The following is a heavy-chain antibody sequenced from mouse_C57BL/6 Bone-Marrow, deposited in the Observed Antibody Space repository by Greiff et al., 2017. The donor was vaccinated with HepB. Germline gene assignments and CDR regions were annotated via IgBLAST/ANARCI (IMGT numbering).Heavy chain of an antibody. V-gene: IGHV14-1*01. D-gene: IGHD1-1*01. Sequence: VQLQQSGAELVRPGASVKLSCTASGFNIKDYYMHWVKQRPEQGLEWIGRIDPEDGDTEYAPQFQGKATMTADTSSNTAYLQLSSLTSEDTAVYYCTSGGYGSSAYYAMDYWGQGTSVTVSS. J-gene: IGHJ4*01. CDR2: IDPEDGDT. CDR3: TSGGYGSSAYYAMDY. CDR1: GFNIKDYY.